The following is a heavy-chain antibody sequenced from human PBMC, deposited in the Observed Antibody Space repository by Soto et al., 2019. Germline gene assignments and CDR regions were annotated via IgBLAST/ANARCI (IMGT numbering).Heavy chain of an antibody. D-gene: IGHD1-26*01. Sequence: ASVKVSCKASGYTFTDYAIHWVRQAPGQRPEWMGFINAGNGSTGYADSVKGRFTISRDNAKNSLYLQMNSLRAEDTALYYCARAKTLGATTPFDYWGQGTLVTV. CDR1: GYTFTDYA. CDR3: ARAKTLGATTPFDY. J-gene: IGHJ4*02. CDR2: INAGNGST. V-gene: IGHV1-3*01.